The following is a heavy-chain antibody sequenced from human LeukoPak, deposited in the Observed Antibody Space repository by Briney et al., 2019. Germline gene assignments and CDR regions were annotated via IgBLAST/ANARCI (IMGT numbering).Heavy chain of an antibody. CDR3: ARHPYKLTYCSGGSCYDY. CDR2: IYYSGST. J-gene: IGHJ4*02. V-gene: IGHV4-39*01. Sequence: PSETLSLTCTVSGGSISSRSYYWGWIRQPPGKGLEWIGSIYYSGSTYYNPSLKSRVTISVDTSKNQFSLKLSSVTAADTAVYYCARHPYKLTYCSGGSCYDYWGQGTLVTVSS. CDR1: GGSISSRSYY. D-gene: IGHD2-15*01.